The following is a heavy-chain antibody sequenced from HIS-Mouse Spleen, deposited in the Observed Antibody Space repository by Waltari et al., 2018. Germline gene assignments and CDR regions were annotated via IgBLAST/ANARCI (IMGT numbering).Heavy chain of an antibody. V-gene: IGHV4-39*07. Sequence: QLQLQESGPGLVKPSETLSLTCTVSGGSISSSSYYWGWIRQPPGKGREWIGCIYYSGSTYYNPSLKSRVTISVDTSKNQFSLKLSSVTAADTAVYYCAREYRGYYDSSGYAYIHFDYWGQGTLVTVSS. CDR2: IYYSGST. CDR1: GGSISSSSYY. CDR3: AREYRGYYDSSGYAYIHFDY. J-gene: IGHJ4*02. D-gene: IGHD3-22*01.